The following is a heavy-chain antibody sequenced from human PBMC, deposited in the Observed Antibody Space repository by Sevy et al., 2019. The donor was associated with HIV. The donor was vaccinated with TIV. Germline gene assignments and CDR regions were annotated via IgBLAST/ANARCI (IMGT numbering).Heavy chain of an antibody. CDR2: IRSKTYGGTT. J-gene: IGHJ4*02. D-gene: IGHD3-10*01. V-gene: IGHV3-49*03. Sequence: GGSLRLSCTASGFRFGDYAMNGFRQAPRKGLEWVSFIRSKTYGGTTEYAASVKGRFTISTDDSKSVAYLQMNSLKTEDTAVYYCSRESIVRGVIITHTFDYWGQGMLVTVSS. CDR1: GFRFGDYA. CDR3: SRESIVRGVIITHTFDY.